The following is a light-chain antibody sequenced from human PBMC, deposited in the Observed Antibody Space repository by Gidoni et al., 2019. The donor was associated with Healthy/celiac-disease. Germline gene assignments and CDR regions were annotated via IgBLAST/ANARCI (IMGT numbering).Light chain of an antibody. CDR1: SSDVGGYNY. Sequence: QSALTQPRSVSGSPGQSVTISCTGTSSDVGGYNYVSWYQQHPGKAPKLMIYDVSKRPSGVPDRFSGSKSGNTASLTISGLQAEDVADYYCCSYAGSYTLVFGGGTKLTVL. CDR2: DVS. CDR3: CSYAGSYTLV. J-gene: IGLJ2*01. V-gene: IGLV2-11*01.